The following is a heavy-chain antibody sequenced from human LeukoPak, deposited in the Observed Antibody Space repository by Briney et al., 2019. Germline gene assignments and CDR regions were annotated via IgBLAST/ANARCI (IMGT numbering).Heavy chain of an antibody. D-gene: IGHD3-3*01. CDR1: GFTFSSYS. CDR3: ARSYDFWSGYRVYFDY. CDR2: ISSSSDTI. J-gene: IGHJ4*02. V-gene: IGHV3-48*02. Sequence: TGGSLRLSCAASGFTFSSYSMNWVRQAPGKGLEWVSYISSSSDTIYYADSVKGRFTISRDNAKNSPYLQMNSLRDEDTAVYYCARSYDFWSGYRVYFDYWGQGTLVTVSS.